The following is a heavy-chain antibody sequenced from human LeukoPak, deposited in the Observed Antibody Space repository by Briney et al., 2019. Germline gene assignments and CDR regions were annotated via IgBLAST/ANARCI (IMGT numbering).Heavy chain of an antibody. CDR2: IIPLFGKA. Sequence: SVKVSCKASGGTFSRYGISWVRQAPGQGLEWMGGIIPLFGKANYAQKFQGRVTITADESTSTAYMELSSLRSEDTAVYYCARDLTMIPPRGMDVWGQGTTVTVSS. D-gene: IGHD3-22*01. CDR3: ARDLTMIPPRGMDV. J-gene: IGHJ6*02. V-gene: IGHV1-69*13. CDR1: GGTFSRYG.